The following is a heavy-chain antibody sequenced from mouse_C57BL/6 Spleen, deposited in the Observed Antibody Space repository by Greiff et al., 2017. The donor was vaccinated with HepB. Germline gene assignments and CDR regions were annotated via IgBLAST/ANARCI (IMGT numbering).Heavy chain of an antibody. D-gene: IGHD1-2*01. V-gene: IGHV7-1*01. CDR1: GFTFSDFY. CDR3: ARDAGYLDY. J-gene: IGHJ2*01. Sequence: EVKLMESGGGLVQSGRSLRLSCATSGFTFSDFYMEWVRQAPGKGLEWISASRNKANDYTTEYSASVKGRFIVSRDTSQSILYLQMNALRAEDTAIYYCARDAGYLDYWGQGTTLTVSS. CDR2: SRNKANDYTT.